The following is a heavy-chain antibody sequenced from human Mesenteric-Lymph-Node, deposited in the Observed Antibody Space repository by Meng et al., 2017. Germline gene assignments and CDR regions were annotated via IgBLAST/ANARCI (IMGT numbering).Heavy chain of an antibody. CDR3: TRDGHPWYYDSSGYYSPQD. CDR1: GFTFGDYA. J-gene: IGHJ4*02. V-gene: IGHV3-49*03. CDR2: IRSKAYGGTT. Sequence: GESLKISCTASGFTFGDYAMSWFRQAPGKGLEWVGFIRSKAYGGTTEYAASVKGRFTISRDDSKSIAYLQMNSLKTEDTAVYYCTRDGHPWYYDSSGYYSPQDWGQGTLVTVSS. D-gene: IGHD3-22*01.